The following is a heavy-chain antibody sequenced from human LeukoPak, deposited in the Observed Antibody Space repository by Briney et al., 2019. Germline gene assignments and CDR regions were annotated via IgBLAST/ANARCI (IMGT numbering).Heavy chain of an antibody. D-gene: IGHD2-15*01. V-gene: IGHV3-53*05. Sequence: GGSLRLSCAASGFTVSSNYMSWVRQAPGKGLEWVSVIYSGGSTYYADSVKGRFTISRDNSKNTLYLQMNSLRAEDTAVYYCASDGVVVVADYYYGMDVWGQGTTVTVSS. CDR3: ASDGVVVVADYYYGMDV. CDR2: IYSGGST. CDR1: GFTVSSNY. J-gene: IGHJ6*02.